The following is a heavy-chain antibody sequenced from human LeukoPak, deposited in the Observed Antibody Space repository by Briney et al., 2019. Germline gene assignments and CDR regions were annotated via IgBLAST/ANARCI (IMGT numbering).Heavy chain of an antibody. Sequence: SVKVSCKASGGTFSSYAISWVRQAPGQGLEWMGGIIPIFGTANYAQKFQGRVTITADKSTNTAYMALSSLKSEDTAVYYCAREYSGSYWFDYWGQGTLVTVSS. CDR1: GGTFSSYA. J-gene: IGHJ4*02. V-gene: IGHV1-69*06. CDR3: AREYSGSYWFDY. D-gene: IGHD1-26*01. CDR2: IIPIFGTA.